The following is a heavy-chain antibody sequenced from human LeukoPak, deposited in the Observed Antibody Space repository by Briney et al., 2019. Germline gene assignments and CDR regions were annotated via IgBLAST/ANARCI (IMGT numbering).Heavy chain of an antibody. Sequence: GGSLRLSCAASGFTFSSYWMNWVRQAPGKGLEWVANVNQDASEKYYVDSVKGRFTISRDNGKKSLYLQINSLRGEDTAVYYCAKDPGSGWYNNWFDPWGQGTLVTVSS. V-gene: IGHV3-7*01. D-gene: IGHD6-19*01. CDR1: GFTFSSYW. CDR2: VNQDASEK. J-gene: IGHJ5*02. CDR3: AKDPGSGWYNNWFDP.